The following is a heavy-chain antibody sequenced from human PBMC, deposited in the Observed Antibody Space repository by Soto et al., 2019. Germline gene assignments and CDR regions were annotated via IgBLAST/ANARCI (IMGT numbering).Heavy chain of an antibody. CDR1: GDSISRGGYY. D-gene: IGHD3-3*01. V-gene: IGHV4-31*03. CDR3: ARDWGGYPDF. CDR2: IYYSGST. Sequence: QVQLQESGPRLVKSSQTRSLTCTVTGDSISRGGYYWSWIRQHPGKGLEWIGYIYYSGSTYYNPSLKSRVTISVDTSKNQLSLKLSSVTAADTAVYYCARDWGGYPDFWGQGTLVTVSS. J-gene: IGHJ4*02.